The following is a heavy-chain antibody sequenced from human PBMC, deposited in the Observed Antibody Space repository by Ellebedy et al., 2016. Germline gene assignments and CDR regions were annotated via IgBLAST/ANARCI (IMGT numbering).Heavy chain of an antibody. Sequence: ASVKVSCXASGYTFTGYYMHWVRQAPGQGLEWMGWISTYNGNTNYAQKLQGRVTMTTDTSTSAAYMELRSLRSDDTAVYYCARIPAPKGYYGSGSADYWGQGTLVTVSS. V-gene: IGHV1-18*04. CDR3: ARIPAPKGYYGSGSADY. D-gene: IGHD3-10*01. J-gene: IGHJ4*02. CDR2: ISTYNGNT. CDR1: GYTFTGYY.